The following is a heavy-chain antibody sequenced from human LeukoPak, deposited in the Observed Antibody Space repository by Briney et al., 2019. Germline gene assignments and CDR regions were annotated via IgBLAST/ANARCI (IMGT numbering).Heavy chain of an antibody. CDR3: ARMGHDILVPSGMDV. CDR2: IKGDGIST. D-gene: IGHD1-1*01. J-gene: IGHJ6*02. Sequence: PGGSLRLSCAASGFDFSSNWMHWVRHAPGQGLVWVSRIKGDGISTNYADSVKGRFTISRDNAKNTLYVQMNSLRAEDTAVYYCARMGHDILVPSGMDVWGQGTTVTVSS. V-gene: IGHV3-74*01. CDR1: GFDFSSNW.